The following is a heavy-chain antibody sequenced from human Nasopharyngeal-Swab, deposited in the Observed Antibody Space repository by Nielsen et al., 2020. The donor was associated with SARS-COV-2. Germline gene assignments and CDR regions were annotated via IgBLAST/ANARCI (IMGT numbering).Heavy chain of an antibody. V-gene: IGHV3-30-3*01. CDR3: ASAYGGSYWYFDL. J-gene: IGHJ2*01. Sequence: AGSLTLSCAASGFTFSSYAMHWVRQAPGKGLEWVAVISYDGSNKYYADSVKGRFTISRDNSKNTLYLQMNSLRAEDTAVYYCASAYGGSYWYFDLWGRGTLVTVSS. CDR1: GFTFSSYA. CDR2: ISYDGSNK. D-gene: IGHD4-23*01.